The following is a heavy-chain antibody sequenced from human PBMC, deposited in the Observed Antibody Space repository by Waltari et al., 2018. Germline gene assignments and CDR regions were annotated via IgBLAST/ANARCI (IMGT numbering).Heavy chain of an antibody. V-gene: IGHV4-59*01. CDR2: IYYSGST. CDR1: GGSISSYY. D-gene: IGHD2-2*01. CDR3: AREPAANNWFDP. J-gene: IGHJ5*02. Sequence: QVQLQESGPGLVKPSETLSLTCPVSGGSISSYYWSWIRQPPGKGLEWIGYIYYSGSTNYNPSLKSRVTISVDTSKNQFSLKLSSVTAADTAVYYCAREPAANNWFDPWGQGTLVNVSS.